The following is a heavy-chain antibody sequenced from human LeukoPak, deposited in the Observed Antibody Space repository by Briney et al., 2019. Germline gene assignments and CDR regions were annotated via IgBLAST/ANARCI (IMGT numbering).Heavy chain of an antibody. CDR1: GYTFSRYG. J-gene: IGHJ4*02. Sequence: ASVKVSCKASGYTFSRYGISWVRQAPGQGLEWMGWISAYNDNTNYAQKFQGRVTMTTDTSTSTAYMELRNLRYEDTALYYCAREGFDILTGYALYYFDYWGQGTLVTVSS. CDR3: AREGFDILTGYALYYFDY. V-gene: IGHV1-18*01. D-gene: IGHD3-9*01. CDR2: ISAYNDNT.